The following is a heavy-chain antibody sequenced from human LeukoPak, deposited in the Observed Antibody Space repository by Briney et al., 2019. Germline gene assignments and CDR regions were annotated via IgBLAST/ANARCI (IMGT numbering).Heavy chain of an antibody. J-gene: IGHJ4*02. CDR2: IYYSGST. CDR1: GGSINSDDYY. D-gene: IGHD2-15*01. CDR3: ARARGYCSRGSCYEFDY. Sequence: SQTLSLTCTVSGGSINSDDYYWTWIRQPPGKGLEWVASIYYSGSTYYSPSLRSRITISMDTSKNQFSLRLSSVTAADTAVYHCARARGYCSRGSCYEFDYWGQGTLVTVSS. V-gene: IGHV4-30-4*01.